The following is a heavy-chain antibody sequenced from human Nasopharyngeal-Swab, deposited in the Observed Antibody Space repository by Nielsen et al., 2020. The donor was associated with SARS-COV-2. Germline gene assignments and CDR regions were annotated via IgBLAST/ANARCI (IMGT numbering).Heavy chain of an antibody. CDR3: ARDQYYYDSSGPAFDI. V-gene: IGHV3-11*01. D-gene: IGHD3-22*01. CDR1: GFTFSDYY. J-gene: IGHJ3*02. Sequence: GESLKISCAAPGFTFSDYYMSWIRQAPGKGLEWVSYISSSGSTIYYADSVKGRFTISRDNAKNSLYLQMNSLRAEDTAVYYCARDQYYYDSSGPAFDIWGQGTMVTVSS. CDR2: ISSSGSTI.